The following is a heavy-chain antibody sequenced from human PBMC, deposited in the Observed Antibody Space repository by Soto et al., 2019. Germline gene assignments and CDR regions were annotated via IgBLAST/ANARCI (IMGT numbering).Heavy chain of an antibody. V-gene: IGHV3-66*02. CDR2: IYSGGTT. J-gene: IGHJ6*02. D-gene: IGHD6-13*01. CDR1: DFSVSSTY. CDR3: ARAIAAAGTWHYYYYGLDV. Sequence: GGSLRLSCAASDFSVSSTYMSWVRQAPGKGLEWVSVIYSGGTTYYADSVKGRFTISRDNSENTLSLQMNSLRAEDTAVYYCARAIAAAGTWHYYYYGLDVWGQGTTVTVSS.